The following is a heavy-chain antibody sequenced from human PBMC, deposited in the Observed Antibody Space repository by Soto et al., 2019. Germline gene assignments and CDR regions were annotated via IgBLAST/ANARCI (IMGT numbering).Heavy chain of an antibody. CDR2: ISAYNGNT. Sequence: QIQLVQSGAEVKKPGASVKVSCKASGYTFSSYHITWVRQAPGQGLEWMGWISAYNGNTNYAQNLQGRVTMTTDPSTITAYRVLRGLRSVDTAVYYWARALRPVDYWGQGTLVTVSS. CDR1: GYTFSSYH. CDR3: ARALRPVDY. V-gene: IGHV1-18*01. J-gene: IGHJ4*02.